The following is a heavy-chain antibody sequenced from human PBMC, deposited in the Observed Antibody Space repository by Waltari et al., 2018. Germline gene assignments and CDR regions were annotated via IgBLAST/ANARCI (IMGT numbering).Heavy chain of an antibody. V-gene: IGHV4-34*01. CDR3: ARGGRWFRH. Sequence: QVQLQQWGAGLLKPSQTLSLTCAVYVGSFRGYYGSWIRQPPGKGLEWIGELNHSGSTNYNPSLKSRVTISVDTSKNQFSLKLSSVTAADTAVYYCARGGRWFRHWGQGTLVTVSS. D-gene: IGHD3-10*01. J-gene: IGHJ4*02. CDR2: LNHSGST. CDR1: VGSFRGYY.